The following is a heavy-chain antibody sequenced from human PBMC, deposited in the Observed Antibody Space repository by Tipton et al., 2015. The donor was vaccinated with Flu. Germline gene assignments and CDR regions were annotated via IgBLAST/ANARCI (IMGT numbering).Heavy chain of an antibody. J-gene: IGHJ3*02. Sequence: TLSLTCAVYGGSFSGYYWSWIRQPPGKGLEWIGEINHSGSTNYNPSLKSRVTISVDTSKNQFSLKLSSVTAADTAVYYCAREKGAYSYGYRHAFDIWGQGTMVTVSS. D-gene: IGHD5-18*01. CDR2: INHSGST. V-gene: IGHV4-34*01. CDR3: AREKGAYSYGYRHAFDI. CDR1: GGSFSGYY.